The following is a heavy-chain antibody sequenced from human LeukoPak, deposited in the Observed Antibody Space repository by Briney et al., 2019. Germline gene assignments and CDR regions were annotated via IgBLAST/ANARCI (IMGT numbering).Heavy chain of an antibody. CDR1: GGSISSSSYY. D-gene: IGHD6-13*01. J-gene: IGHJ4*02. CDR3: ARVPSGYSSSWYYFDY. Sequence: PSETLSLTCTVSGGSISSSSYYWGWLRQPPGKGLEWIGSIYYSGSTYYNPSLKSRVTISVDTSKNQFSLKLSSVTAADTAVYYCARVPSGYSSSWYYFDYWGQGTLVTVPS. CDR2: IYYSGST. V-gene: IGHV4-39*07.